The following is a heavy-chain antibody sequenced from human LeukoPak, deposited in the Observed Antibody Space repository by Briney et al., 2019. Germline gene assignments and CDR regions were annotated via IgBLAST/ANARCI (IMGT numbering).Heavy chain of an antibody. D-gene: IGHD3-22*01. CDR2: IKQDGSEK. J-gene: IGHJ4*02. V-gene: IGHV3-7*01. CDR3: ARSRTPYYYDSSGYVNGY. Sequence: PGGSLRLSCAASGFTFSSYWMSWVRQAPGKGLEWVANIKQDGSEKYYVDSVKGRFTISRDNAKNSLYLQMNSLRAEDTAVYYCARSRTPYYYDSSGYVNGYWGQGTLVTVSS. CDR1: GFTFSSYW.